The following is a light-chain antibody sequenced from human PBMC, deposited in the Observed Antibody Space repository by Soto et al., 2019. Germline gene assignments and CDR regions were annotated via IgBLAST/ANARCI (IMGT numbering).Light chain of an antibody. J-gene: IGKJ4*01. Sequence: DVVMTQSPLSLPVTLGQPSSISCSSNQSLVHSDGIAYFSWYLQKPGQSPQLLIYLGSNRASGVPNRFSGSGSGTDFTLKISRVEAEDVGVYYCMQGLQTPGTFGGGTKVDI. CDR1: QSLVHSDGIAY. V-gene: IGKV2-28*01. CDR2: LGS. CDR3: MQGLQTPGT.